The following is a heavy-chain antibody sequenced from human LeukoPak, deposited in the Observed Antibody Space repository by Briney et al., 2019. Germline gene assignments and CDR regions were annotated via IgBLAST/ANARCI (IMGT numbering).Heavy chain of an antibody. CDR2: VNHSGST. V-gene: IGHV4-34*01. CDR3: ARGPYYYGSGSYYRYWFDP. CDR1: GGSFSGYY. D-gene: IGHD3-10*01. J-gene: IGHJ5*02. Sequence: SETLSLTCAVYGGSFSGYYWSWIRQPPGKGLEWIGEVNHSGSTNYNPSLKSRVTISVDTSKNQFSLKLSSVTAAYTAVYYCARGPYYYGSGSYYRYWFDPWGQGTLVTVSS.